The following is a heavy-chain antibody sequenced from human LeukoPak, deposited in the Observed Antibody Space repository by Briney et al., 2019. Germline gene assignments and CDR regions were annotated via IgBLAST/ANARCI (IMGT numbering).Heavy chain of an antibody. D-gene: IGHD6-19*01. CDR2: IYYSGST. CDR3: ARHGAGTFDY. Sequence: SETLSLTCTVSGGSISSYYWSWIRQPPGKGLEWIGYIYYSGSTNYNPSLKSRVTISVDTSKNQFSLKLSSVTAADTAVYYCARHGAGTFDYWGQGTLVTVSS. J-gene: IGHJ4*02. V-gene: IGHV4-59*08. CDR1: GGSISSYY.